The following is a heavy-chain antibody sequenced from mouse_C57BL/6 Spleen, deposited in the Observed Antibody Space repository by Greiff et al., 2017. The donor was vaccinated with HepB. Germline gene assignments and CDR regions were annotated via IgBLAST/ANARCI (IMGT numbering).Heavy chain of an antibody. V-gene: IGHV7-3*01. CDR1: GFTFTDYY. D-gene: IGHD2-3*01. Sequence: EVQLVESGGGLVQPGGSLSLSCAASGFTFTDYYMSWVRQPPGKALEWLGFIRNKANGYTTEYSASVKGRFTISRDNSQSILYLQMNALRAEDSATYYCASLYDGYFYAMDYWGQGTSVTVSS. CDR2: IRNKANGYTT. CDR3: ASLYDGYFYAMDY. J-gene: IGHJ4*01.